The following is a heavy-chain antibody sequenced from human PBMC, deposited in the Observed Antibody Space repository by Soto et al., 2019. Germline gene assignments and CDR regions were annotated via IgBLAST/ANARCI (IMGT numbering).Heavy chain of an antibody. D-gene: IGHD3-3*01. V-gene: IGHV1-69*02. Sequence: QVLLEQSGSVVKRPGSSVTVSCKASGGPFNNFIFTWVRQAPGQGLEWMGRIIPILNKTNYAQTFRGRVAITADTPASTSYIELTGLRLDETAMYYCVKDFSGYTSLWGQGTLVSVTS. CDR1: GGPFNNFI. CDR2: IIPILNKT. CDR3: VKDFSGYTSL. J-gene: IGHJ4*02.